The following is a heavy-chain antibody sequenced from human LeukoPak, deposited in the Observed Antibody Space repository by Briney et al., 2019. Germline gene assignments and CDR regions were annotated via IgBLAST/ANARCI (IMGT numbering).Heavy chain of an antibody. D-gene: IGHD3-22*01. CDR1: GGSISSYY. CDR2: IYYSGST. Sequence: SETLSLTCTVSGGSISSYYWSWIRQPPGKGLEWIGYIYYSGSTNYNPSLKSRVTISVDTSKDQFSLKLSSVTAADTAVYYCARGTEYYDSSGPLGYWGQGTLVTVSS. CDR3: ARGTEYYDSSGPLGY. V-gene: IGHV4-59*01. J-gene: IGHJ4*02.